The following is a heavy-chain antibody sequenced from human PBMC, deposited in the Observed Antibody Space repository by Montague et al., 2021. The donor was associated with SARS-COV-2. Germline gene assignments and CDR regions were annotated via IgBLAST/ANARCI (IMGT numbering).Heavy chain of an antibody. V-gene: IGHV4-34*01. Sequence: SETLSLTCAVYGGSFSGYYWSWIRQPPGKGLEWIGEINHSGSTNXXPSLKSRVTISVDTSKNQFSLKLSPVTAADTAVYYCARGSRQWLVRPPHYYYFDYWGQGTLVTVSS. CDR1: GGSFSGYY. D-gene: IGHD6-19*01. CDR2: INHSGST. J-gene: IGHJ4*02. CDR3: ARGSRQWLVRPPHYYYFDY.